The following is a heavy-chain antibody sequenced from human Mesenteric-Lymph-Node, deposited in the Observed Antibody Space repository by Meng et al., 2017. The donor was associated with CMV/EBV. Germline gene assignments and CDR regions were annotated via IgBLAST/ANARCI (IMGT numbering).Heavy chain of an antibody. V-gene: IGHV4-59*11. CDR2: MSYTGST. CDR3: ARPSHYYNSGSSNSEF. Sequence: SETLSLTCTVSGASISGHLWSWIRQPPGKGLEWIAYMSYTGSTYYNPSLKSRVTISVDTSKKQVSLNMISVTAADTAVYYCARPSHYYNSGSSNSEFWGQGILVTVSS. CDR1: GASISGHL. D-gene: IGHD3-10*01. J-gene: IGHJ4*02.